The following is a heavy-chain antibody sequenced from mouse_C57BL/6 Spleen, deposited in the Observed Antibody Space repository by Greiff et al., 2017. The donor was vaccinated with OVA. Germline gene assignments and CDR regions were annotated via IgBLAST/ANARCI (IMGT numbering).Heavy chain of an antibody. D-gene: IGHD2-1*01. V-gene: IGHV1-69*01. Sequence: VQLQQPGAELVMPGASVKLSCTASGYTFTSYWMHWVKQRPGQGLEWIGEIDPSDSYTNYNQKFKGKSTLTVDTSASTAYMQLSSLTSEDSAVYCCARGGNDCEGFAYWGQGTLVTVSA. CDR2: IDPSDSYT. CDR3: ARGGNDCEGFAY. CDR1: GYTFTSYW. J-gene: IGHJ3*01.